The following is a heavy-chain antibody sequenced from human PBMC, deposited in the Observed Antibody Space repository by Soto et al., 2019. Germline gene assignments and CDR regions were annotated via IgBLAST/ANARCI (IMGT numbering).Heavy chain of an antibody. J-gene: IGHJ4*02. V-gene: IGHV3-30*03. D-gene: IGHD5-18*01. CDR1: GFIFSTYG. Sequence: GGSLRLSCVASGFIFSTYGIHWVRQPPGKGLEWVAVISNDGSNKYYADSVKGRFTISRDNSKNTLYLQMNSLRAEDSAVYYCATRQGYDYDFHYWGQGTLVTSPQ. CDR2: ISNDGSNK. CDR3: ATRQGYDYDFHY.